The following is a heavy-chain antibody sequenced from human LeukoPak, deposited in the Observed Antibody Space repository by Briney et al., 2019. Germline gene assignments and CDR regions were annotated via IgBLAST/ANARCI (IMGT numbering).Heavy chain of an antibody. D-gene: IGHD2-2*01. V-gene: IGHV3-74*01. Sequence: GGSLRLSCAASGNYWMHWVRQAPGKGLVWVSHINSDGSWTGYADSVKGRFIISKDNAKNTVYLQMNNLRAEDTAVYYCVSFYETYWGRGTLVTVSS. CDR2: INSDGSWT. CDR3: VSFYETY. J-gene: IGHJ4*02. CDR1: GNYW.